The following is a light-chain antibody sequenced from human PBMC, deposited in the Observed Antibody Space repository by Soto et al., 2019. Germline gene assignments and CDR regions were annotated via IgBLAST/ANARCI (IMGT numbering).Light chain of an antibody. Sequence: DIQMTQSPSSLSASVGDRVTITCRASQGIRDDLAWYQQKPGKAPNRLIYAASSLQSEVPSRFSGSGSGTEFTLTISSLQPEDFATYYCLQHNSYPLTVGGGSKVEIK. CDR2: AAS. J-gene: IGKJ4*01. CDR3: LQHNSYPLT. V-gene: IGKV1-17*01. CDR1: QGIRDD.